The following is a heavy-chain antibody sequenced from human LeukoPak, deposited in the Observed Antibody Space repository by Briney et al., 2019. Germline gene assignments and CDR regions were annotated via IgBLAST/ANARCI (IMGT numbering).Heavy chain of an antibody. D-gene: IGHD3-10*01. CDR2: ISSSGSTI. Sequence: GGSLRLSCAASGLTFSDYYMSWIRQAPGKELEWVSYISSSGSTIYYADSVKGRFTISRDNSKNTLYLQMNSLRAEDTAVYYCAKVQNYYGSGSVGRYFDYWGQGTLVTVSS. J-gene: IGHJ4*02. CDR1: GLTFSDYY. V-gene: IGHV3-11*04. CDR3: AKVQNYYGSGSVGRYFDY.